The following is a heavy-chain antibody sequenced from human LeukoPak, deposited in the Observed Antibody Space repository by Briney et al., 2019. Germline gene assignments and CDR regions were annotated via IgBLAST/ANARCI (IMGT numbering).Heavy chain of an antibody. CDR2: IYYSGTT. J-gene: IGHJ6*02. D-gene: IGHD3-9*01. Sequence: SETLSLTCTVSGGSISSYYWNWIRQPPGKGLEWIGDIYYSGTTNYNLSLKSRVTISVDTSKNQFSLKLSSVTAADTAVYYCARGEVVLRYFDWLANYGMDVWGQGTTVTVSS. V-gene: IGHV4-59*08. CDR3: ARGEVVLRYFDWLANYGMDV. CDR1: GGSISSYY.